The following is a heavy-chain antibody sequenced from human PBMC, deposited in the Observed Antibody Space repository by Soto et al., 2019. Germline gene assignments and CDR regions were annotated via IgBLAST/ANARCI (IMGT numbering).Heavy chain of an antibody. CDR1: GFSFTNAW. CDR2: IKSKIDGGTT. D-gene: IGHD2-15*01. V-gene: IGHV3-15*01. Sequence: EVQLVESGGGLVKPGGSLRLSCAASGFSFTNAWMSWVRQAPGKGLEWVGRIKSKIDGGTTDFSAPVKGRFTISRDDSKDKLYLQMNSLKTEDTAVYYCTTESTQRFCDGGPCYTLQTKIHDSWGQGTLVTVSS. CDR3: TTESTQRFCDGGPCYTLQTKIHDS. J-gene: IGHJ4*02.